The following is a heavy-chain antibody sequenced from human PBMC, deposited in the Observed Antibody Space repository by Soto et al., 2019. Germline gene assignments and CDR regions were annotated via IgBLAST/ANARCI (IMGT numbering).Heavy chain of an antibody. CDR2: VYYSDTT. CDR3: AKGLFCYDDSIYRSPDNWFDP. CDR1: GGSLNIGTHS. J-gene: IGHJ5*02. D-gene: IGHD3-22*01. Sequence: SESLSLTCSVSGGSLNIGTHSWNRLRQSEGKGLEWVGFVYYSDTTYSNPALGSRVTITDDWAKTLFSLQLRSVTAAATVVYFGAKGLFCYDDSIYRSPDNWFDPWSQGTLVTVSS. V-gene: IGHV4-30-2*06.